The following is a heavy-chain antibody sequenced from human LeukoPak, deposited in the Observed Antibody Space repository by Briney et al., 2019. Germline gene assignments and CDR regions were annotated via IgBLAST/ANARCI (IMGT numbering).Heavy chain of an antibody. V-gene: IGHV1-8*02. Sequence: GASVKVSCKASGYTFSIYDINLVRQAPGQGLEWMGWMDPKNGHTGYAQKFKGRVTITRNTSISTVYMELSSLRSEHTAVYYCARGRKFDPWGQGMLVTVSS. CDR2: MDPKNGHT. J-gene: IGHJ5*02. CDR3: ARGRKFDP. D-gene: IGHD1-14*01. CDR1: GYTFSIYD.